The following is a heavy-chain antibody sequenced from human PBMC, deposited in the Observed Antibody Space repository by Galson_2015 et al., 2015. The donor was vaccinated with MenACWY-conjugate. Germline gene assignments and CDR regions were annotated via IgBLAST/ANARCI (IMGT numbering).Heavy chain of an antibody. Sequence: SLRLSCAASGFTFSNSAMNWVRQAPGKGLEWVSGIRTITGSTYYADSVKGRFTISRDQSKDTLNLQMNSLGADDTAVYSCARGGSASNVYYLVDVWGKGTTVTVSS. CDR2: IRTITGST. CDR1: GFTFSNSA. D-gene: IGHD3-16*01. V-gene: IGHV3-23*01. CDR3: ARGGSASNVYYLVDV. J-gene: IGHJ6*03.